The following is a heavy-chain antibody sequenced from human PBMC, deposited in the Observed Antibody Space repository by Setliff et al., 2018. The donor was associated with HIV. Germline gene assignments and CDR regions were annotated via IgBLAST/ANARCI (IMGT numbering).Heavy chain of an antibody. D-gene: IGHD3-10*01. V-gene: IGHV4-61*09. CDR2: IHTTGTT. Sequence: PSETLSLTCTAPGGSISSGSYYWSWIRQPAGEGLEWIGQIHTTGTTNCNPSLKSRVTISVDTSKNQFSLQLSPVTAADTAVYYCARDRRGYYYGSGSCYMDVWGKGTTVTVSS. J-gene: IGHJ6*03. CDR1: GGSISSGSYY. CDR3: ARDRRGYYYGSGSCYMDV.